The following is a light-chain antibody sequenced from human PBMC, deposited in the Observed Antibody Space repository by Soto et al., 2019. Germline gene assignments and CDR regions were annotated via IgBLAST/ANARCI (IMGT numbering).Light chain of an antibody. CDR3: CSYAGSYPYV. CDR1: SGDIGAYDY. V-gene: IGLV2-11*01. CDR2: DVT. Sequence: QSVLTQPASVSGSPGQSITISCTGTSGDIGAYDYVSWYQQHPGKAPKVMIHDVTNRPSGVPDRFSGSKSGNTASLTISGLQAEDEADYYCCSYAGSYPYVFGTGTKVTVL. J-gene: IGLJ1*01.